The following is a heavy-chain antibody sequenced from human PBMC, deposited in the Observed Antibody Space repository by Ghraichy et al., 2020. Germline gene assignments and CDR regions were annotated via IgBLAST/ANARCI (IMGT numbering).Heavy chain of an antibody. CDR2: IYDTGVT. J-gene: IGHJ6*02. Sequence: SETPSLTCTVFGGSISTYHWNWIRQPAGQGLEWIGRIYDTGVTYYNPSLNSRVSMSVDTAKNQFSLRLTSVTAADTAVYYCARVNFLVAGTEGMDVWGQGTTVTVSS. D-gene: IGHD6-19*01. CDR1: GGSISTYH. V-gene: IGHV4-4*07. CDR3: ARVNFLVAGTEGMDV.